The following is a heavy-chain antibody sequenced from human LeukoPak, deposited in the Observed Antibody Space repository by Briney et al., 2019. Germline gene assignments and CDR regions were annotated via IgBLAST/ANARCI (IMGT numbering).Heavy chain of an antibody. Sequence: SETLSLTCAVSGYSISSSNWWGWIRQPPGKGLEWIGYIYYSGSTYYTPSLKSRVTMSVDTSKNQFSLKLSSVTAVDTAVYYCARIGSGWYPHFDYWGQGTLVTVSS. D-gene: IGHD6-19*01. J-gene: IGHJ4*02. CDR2: IYYSGST. V-gene: IGHV4-28*01. CDR1: GYSISSSNW. CDR3: ARIGSGWYPHFDY.